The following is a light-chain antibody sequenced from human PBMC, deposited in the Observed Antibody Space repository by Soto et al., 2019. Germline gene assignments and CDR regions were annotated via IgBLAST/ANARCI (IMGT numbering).Light chain of an antibody. CDR1: QGISSY. CDR2: AAS. Sequence: IRMTQYPSSFSASTGDRVTITCRASQGISSYLAWYQQKPGKAPKLLIYAASTLQSGVPSRFSGSGSGTDFTLTISSLKTEDVATYYCQQLHDYPITFGQGTRLEIK. CDR3: QQLHDYPIT. J-gene: IGKJ5*01. V-gene: IGKV1-8*01.